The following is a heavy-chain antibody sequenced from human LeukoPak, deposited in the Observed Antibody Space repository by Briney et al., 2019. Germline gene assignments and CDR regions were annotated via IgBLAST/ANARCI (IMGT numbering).Heavy chain of an antibody. D-gene: IGHD5-12*01. Sequence: GGSLRLSCAVSGFTFSSYCMHGVRQAPGKGLVWVSRINSDGSSITYADSVNGRFTISRDNAKNTLFLQMNSLRVEDTAVYYCAREGRVSGYDFDCWGQGTLVTVSS. V-gene: IGHV3-74*03. CDR1: GFTFSSYC. CDR3: AREGRVSGYDFDC. J-gene: IGHJ4*02. CDR2: INSDGSSI.